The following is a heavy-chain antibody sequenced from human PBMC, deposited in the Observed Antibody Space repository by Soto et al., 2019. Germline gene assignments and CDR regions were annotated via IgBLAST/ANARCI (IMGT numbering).Heavy chain of an antibody. CDR2: ISSSSSYL. J-gene: IGHJ4*02. V-gene: IGHV3-21*01. Sequence: GGSLRLSCAASGFTFSSYSMNWVRQAPGKGLEWVSSISSSSSYLYYADSVKGRFTISRDNAKNSLYLQMNSLRAEDTAVYYCARDLSGYGSGKGYWGQGTLVTVSS. CDR3: ARDLSGYGSGKGY. CDR1: GFTFSSYS. D-gene: IGHD3-10*01.